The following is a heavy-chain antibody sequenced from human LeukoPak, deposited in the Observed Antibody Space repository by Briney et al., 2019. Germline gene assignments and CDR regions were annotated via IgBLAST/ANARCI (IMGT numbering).Heavy chain of an antibody. D-gene: IGHD5-18*01. J-gene: IGHJ5*02. CDR2: IYFIGST. CDR3: ARSSNSRFDP. Sequence: PETLSLTCTVSGGSISGYYWSWIRQPPGRGLEWIGHIYFIGSTNYNPSLKSRVTISGDTSNNQFSLKLTSVTAADTAMYYCARSSNSRFDPWGQGTLVTVSS. CDR1: GGSISGYY. V-gene: IGHV4-59*01.